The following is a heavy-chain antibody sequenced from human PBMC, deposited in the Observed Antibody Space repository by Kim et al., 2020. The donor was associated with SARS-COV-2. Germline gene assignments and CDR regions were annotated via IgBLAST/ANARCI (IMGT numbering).Heavy chain of an antibody. CDR1: GFTLSNSN. CDR3: AKGYKYGMDV. V-gene: IGHV3-48*02. CDR2: ISSSSSTT. D-gene: IGHD1-1*01. J-gene: IGHJ6*02. Sequence: GGSLRLSCAASGFTLSNSNMNWVRQAPGKGLEWLSYISSSSSTTYYTASVKGRFTTSRDKSKNSLYLQMNSRRDEDSAVYFCAKGYKYGMDVWGPGATV.